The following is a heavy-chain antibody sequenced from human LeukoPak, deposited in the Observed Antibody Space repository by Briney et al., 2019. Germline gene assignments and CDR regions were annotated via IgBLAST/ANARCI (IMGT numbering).Heavy chain of an antibody. J-gene: IGHJ4*02. CDR1: GFTFSSYP. CDR3: AARPRMPPRFDY. V-gene: IGHV3-23*01. D-gene: IGHD2-2*01. Sequence: GGSLRLSCAASGFTFSSYPMSWVRQAPGKGLQWVSAISNGGGSAHYADSVKGRFTISRDNSKSTLYLQMNSLRAEDTAIYYCAARPRMPPRFDYWGQGTLVTVSS. CDR2: ISNGGGSA.